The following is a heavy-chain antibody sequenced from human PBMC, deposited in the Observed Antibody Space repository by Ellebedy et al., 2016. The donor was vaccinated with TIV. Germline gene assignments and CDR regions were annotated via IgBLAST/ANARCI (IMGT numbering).Heavy chain of an antibody. CDR3: ARDTVEVPGGDAFDF. V-gene: IGHV3-7*04. CDR2: IKYDGSEK. J-gene: IGHJ3*01. CDR1: GFTFSSYW. D-gene: IGHD2-2*01. Sequence: GESLKISCAASGFTFSSYWMSWVRQAPGKGLEWVANIKYDGSEKYYVDSVKGRFIISRDNARKSLYLQMNSLRVGDTAVYYCARDTVEVPGGDAFDFWGQGTTVTVSS.